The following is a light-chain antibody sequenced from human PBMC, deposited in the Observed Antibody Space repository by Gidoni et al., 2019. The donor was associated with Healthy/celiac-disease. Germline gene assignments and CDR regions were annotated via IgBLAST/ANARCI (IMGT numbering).Light chain of an antibody. CDR1: QSVSSY. V-gene: IGKV3-11*01. CDR2: DAS. J-gene: IGKJ5*01. Sequence: EIELTQSPATLSLSPGERATLSCRASQSVSSYLAWYQQKPGQAPRLLIYDASNRATGIPARFSGSGSGTDFTLTISSLEPEEFAVYYCQQRSNWPITFGQGTRLEIK. CDR3: QQRSNWPIT.